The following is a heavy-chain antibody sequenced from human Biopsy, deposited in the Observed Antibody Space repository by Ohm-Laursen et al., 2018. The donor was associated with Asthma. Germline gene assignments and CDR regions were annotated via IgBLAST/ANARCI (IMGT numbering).Heavy chain of an antibody. J-gene: IGHJ4*02. CDR3: ARKAGSCISRTCYSLDF. Sequence: EASVKVSCKSLGGTFNTYVIGWVRQAPGQGLEWMGGINSVFGTTTYPQKFQDRVTITADGSTSTVYMELSSLRSEDTAAYYCARKAGSCISRTCYSLDFWGQGTLVTVSS. CDR1: GGTFNTYV. D-gene: IGHD2-2*01. V-gene: IGHV1-69*13. CDR2: INSVFGTT.